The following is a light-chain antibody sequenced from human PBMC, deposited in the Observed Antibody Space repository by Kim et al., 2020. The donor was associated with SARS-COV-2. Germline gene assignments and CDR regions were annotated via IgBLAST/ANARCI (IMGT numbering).Light chain of an antibody. CDR2: LGS. CDR3: MQALQTPYT. V-gene: IGKV2-28*01. Sequence: EPASISCRSSQSLLHSDGYNYLDWYLQKPGQSPQLLIYLGSNRASGVPDRFSGSGSGTDSTLKINRVEAEDVGVYYCMQALQTPYTFGQGTKLEI. CDR1: QSLLHSDGYNY. J-gene: IGKJ2*01.